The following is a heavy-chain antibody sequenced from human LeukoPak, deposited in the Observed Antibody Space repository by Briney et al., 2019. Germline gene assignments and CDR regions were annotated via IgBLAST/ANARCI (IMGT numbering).Heavy chain of an antibody. CDR1: GGSISSSSYY. CDR2: IYYSGST. Sequence: NASETLSLTCTVSGGSISSSSYYWGWIRQPPGKGLEWIGSIYYSGSTYYNPSLKSRVTISVDTSKNQFSLKLSSVTAADTAVYYCARDRVVDYGDLLPYYFDYWGQGTLVTVSS. V-gene: IGHV4-39*07. D-gene: IGHD4-17*01. CDR3: ARDRVVDYGDLLPYYFDY. J-gene: IGHJ4*02.